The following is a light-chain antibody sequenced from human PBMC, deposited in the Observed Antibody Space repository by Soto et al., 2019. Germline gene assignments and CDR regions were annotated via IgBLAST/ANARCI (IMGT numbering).Light chain of an antibody. CDR2: GAS. CDR3: QQYNNWLIT. J-gene: IGKJ5*01. Sequence: EIVMTQSPATLSVSPGERATLSCRASQSVSSNLAWYQQKPGQAPRLLIYGASARATGIPARFSGGGSGTEFTLTISSLQSEDFAFYYCQQYNNWLITFGQGTRLELK. V-gene: IGKV3-15*01. CDR1: QSVSSN.